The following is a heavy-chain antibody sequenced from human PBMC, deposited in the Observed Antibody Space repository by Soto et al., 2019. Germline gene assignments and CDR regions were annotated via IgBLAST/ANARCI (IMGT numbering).Heavy chain of an antibody. Sequence: SETLSLTCSVSGDSMANYYWGWLRQPPGKTLEWIGYIHYGGGTNFNPSLKSRLTISVDTSMNQFSLMLNSMTAADTAVYYCARHFYGGWHFDYWGRGTLVTVSS. CDR3: ARHFYGGWHFDY. CDR2: IHYGGGT. J-gene: IGHJ4*02. CDR1: GDSMANYY. D-gene: IGHD3-3*01. V-gene: IGHV4-59*01.